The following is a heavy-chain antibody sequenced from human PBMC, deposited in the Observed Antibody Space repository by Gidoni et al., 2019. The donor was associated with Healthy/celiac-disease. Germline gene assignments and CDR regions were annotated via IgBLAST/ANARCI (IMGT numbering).Heavy chain of an antibody. J-gene: IGHJ4*02. D-gene: IGHD3-22*01. V-gene: IGHV3-64D*06. CDR3: VNLDYYDSSGYYHFDY. CDR1: GFPSSSYA. CDR2: SRSNGGST. Sequence: EVQLVESGGGLVQPGFSLRLSCSASGFPSSSYAMHWVRQAPVKGLEYVSVSRSNGGSTYYAASVKGRFTISRDNSKNTLYLQMSSLRAEDTAVYYCVNLDYYDSSGYYHFDYWGQGTLVTVSS.